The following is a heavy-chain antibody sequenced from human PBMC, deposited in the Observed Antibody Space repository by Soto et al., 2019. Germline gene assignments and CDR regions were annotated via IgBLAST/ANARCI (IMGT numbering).Heavy chain of an antibody. CDR1: GGSISSASYS. CDR2: IYHSGNA. J-gene: IGHJ6*02. V-gene: IGHV4-30-2*06. Sequence: QLQLQGSGSRLVKPSQTLSLSCTVSGGSISSASYSWSWIRQSPGKDLEWIGYIYHSGNAFYNPSLKGRVTISRDSSSNQFALKLTSVTAADTAVYFCASRTQALSVYALDVWGQGTTVVVSS. D-gene: IGHD3-3*02. CDR3: ASRTQALSVYALDV.